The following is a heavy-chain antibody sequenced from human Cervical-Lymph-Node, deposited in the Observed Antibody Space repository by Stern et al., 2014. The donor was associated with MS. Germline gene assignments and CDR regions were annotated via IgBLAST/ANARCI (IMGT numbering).Heavy chain of an antibody. D-gene: IGHD6-19*01. Sequence: VQLVESGAEVKKPGASVKVSCKSSGYTFTNYGISWVRQAPGQGLEWMGWISGHNDDTNYVEKFQGRFTMTTDTSTSTAYMELRSLRSDDTAVYYCARDPRVAVAGTGGGFDPWGQGTLVTVSS. V-gene: IGHV1-18*01. CDR1: GYTFTNYG. CDR2: ISGHNDDT. J-gene: IGHJ5*02. CDR3: ARDPRVAVAGTGGGFDP.